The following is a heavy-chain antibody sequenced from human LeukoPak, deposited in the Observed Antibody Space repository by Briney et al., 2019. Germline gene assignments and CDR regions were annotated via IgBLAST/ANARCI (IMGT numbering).Heavy chain of an antibody. CDR3: AKAQSVGSSWGGDY. CDR1: GFTFSSYS. Sequence: GGSLRLSCAASGFTFSSYSMNWVRQAPGKGPEWVSAISGGGVSTYYADSVKGRFTISRDNSKSTLYLQMNSLRAEDTAVYYCAKAQSVGSSWGGDYWGQGTLVTVSS. J-gene: IGHJ4*02. CDR2: ISGGGVST. D-gene: IGHD6-13*01. V-gene: IGHV3-23*01.